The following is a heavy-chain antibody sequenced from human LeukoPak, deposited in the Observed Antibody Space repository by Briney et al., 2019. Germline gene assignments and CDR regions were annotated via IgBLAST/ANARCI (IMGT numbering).Heavy chain of an antibody. Sequence: SVKVSCKASGGTFSSYAISWVRQAPGQGLEWMGGIIPIFGTANYAQKFQGRVTITADESTSTAYMELSSLRSEDTAVYYYAGRDLRRDILTGYYAYYFDYWGQGTLVTVSS. CDR1: GGTFSSYA. CDR3: AGRDLRRDILTGYYAYYFDY. CDR2: IIPIFGTA. D-gene: IGHD3-9*01. V-gene: IGHV1-69*13. J-gene: IGHJ4*02.